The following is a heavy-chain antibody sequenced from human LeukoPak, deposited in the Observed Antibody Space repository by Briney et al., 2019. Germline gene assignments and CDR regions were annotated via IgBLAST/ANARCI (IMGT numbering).Heavy chain of an antibody. J-gene: IGHJ3*02. CDR3: ASTQTVQLERGGAFDI. V-gene: IGHV3-64*01. CDR2: ISSNGGST. D-gene: IGHD1-1*01. Sequence: GGSLRLSCAASGFTFSSYAMHWVRQAPGKGLEYVSAISSNGGSTYYANSVKGRFTISRDNSKNTLYLQMGSLRAEDMAVYYCASTQTVQLERGGAFDIWGQGTMVTVSS. CDR1: GFTFSSYA.